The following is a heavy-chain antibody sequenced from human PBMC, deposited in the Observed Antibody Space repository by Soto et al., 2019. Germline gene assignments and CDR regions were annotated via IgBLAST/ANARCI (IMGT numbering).Heavy chain of an antibody. J-gene: IGHJ6*02. CDR1: GFSLSTSGVG. D-gene: IGHD6-13*01. Sequence: QITLKESGPPLVKPTQTLTLTCTFSGFSLSTSGVGVGWIRQPPGKALEWLALIYWDDDKRYSPSLKSRLTTTKDTSKNQVVLTMTNMDPVDTATYYCAHRRIAAGSRGVYGMDVWGQGTTVTVSS. CDR2: IYWDDDK. V-gene: IGHV2-5*02. CDR3: AHRRIAAGSRGVYGMDV.